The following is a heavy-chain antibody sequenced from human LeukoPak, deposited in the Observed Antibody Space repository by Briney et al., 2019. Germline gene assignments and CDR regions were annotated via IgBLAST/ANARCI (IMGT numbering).Heavy chain of an antibody. D-gene: IGHD5-18*01. CDR3: ARGPYSYGRYGMDV. CDR1: SDSISGYY. CDR2: INHSGST. V-gene: IGHV4-34*01. J-gene: IGHJ6*02. Sequence: SETLSLTCTVSSDSISGYYWSWIRQPPGKGLEWIGEINHSGSTNYNPSLKSRVTISVDTSKNQFSLKLSSVTAADTAVYYCARGPYSYGRYGMDVWGQGTTVTVSS.